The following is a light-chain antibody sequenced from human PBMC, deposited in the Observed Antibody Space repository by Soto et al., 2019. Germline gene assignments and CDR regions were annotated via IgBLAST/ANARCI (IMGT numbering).Light chain of an antibody. CDR2: DTS. V-gene: IGKV3-15*01. CDR1: QSVRSN. Sequence: EVVMTQSPATLSVSPVERVTLSCRASQSVRSNLAWYQQVPGQVPRLLIYDTSTRAAGIPARFSGSGSDTEFALTISSLQSEDFAVYYCQHYNTWPLTFGGGTKVDIK. J-gene: IGKJ4*01. CDR3: QHYNTWPLT.